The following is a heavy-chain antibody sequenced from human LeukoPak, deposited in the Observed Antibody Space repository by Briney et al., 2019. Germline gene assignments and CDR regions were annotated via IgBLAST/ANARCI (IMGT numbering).Heavy chain of an antibody. D-gene: IGHD6-19*01. CDR1: GFTFDDYG. Sequence: GGSLRLSCTASGFTFDDYGMSWVRQAPGKGLEWVSGINWNGGSTGYADSVKGRFTISRDNSKNTLYLQMNSLRAEDTAVYYCAKKGPGPAGWFDPWGQGTLVTVSS. V-gene: IGHV3-20*04. CDR2: INWNGGST. J-gene: IGHJ5*02. CDR3: AKKGPGPAGWFDP.